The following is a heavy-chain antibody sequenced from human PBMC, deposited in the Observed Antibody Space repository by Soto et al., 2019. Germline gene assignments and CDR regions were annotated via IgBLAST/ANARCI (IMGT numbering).Heavy chain of an antibody. Sequence: QVHLVQSGAEVKRPGSSVRVSCRASGGTFYTYAFTWVRQAPGQGLGWLGGLTPMIGTTKYAQKCHGRVTFSADESASTAYMELSNLRSDDTAVYYCARDVSVMTSVFGFWGQGTLIPVSS. CDR1: GGTFYTYA. J-gene: IGHJ4*02. V-gene: IGHV1-69*01. D-gene: IGHD3-10*01. CDR3: ARDVSVMTSVFGF. CDR2: LTPMIGTT.